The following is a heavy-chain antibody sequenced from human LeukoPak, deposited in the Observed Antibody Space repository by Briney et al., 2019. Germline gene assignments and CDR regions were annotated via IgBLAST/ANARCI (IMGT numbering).Heavy chain of an antibody. Sequence: SETLSLTCAVYGGSFSDYYWSWIRQSPGKGLEWIGEINHSGSTKYNPSLKSRVAISIDTSKNQFSLRLSSVTAADTAVYYCARGHGDSSSWYFDYWGLGTQVTVSS. CDR1: GGSFSDYY. D-gene: IGHD6-13*01. CDR2: INHSGST. CDR3: ARGHGDSSSWYFDY. V-gene: IGHV4-34*01. J-gene: IGHJ4*02.